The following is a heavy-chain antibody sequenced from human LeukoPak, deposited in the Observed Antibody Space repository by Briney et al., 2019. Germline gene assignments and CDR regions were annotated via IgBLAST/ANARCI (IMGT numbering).Heavy chain of an antibody. CDR1: GFTFSDFY. CDR2: ISRSDNTI. Sequence: PGGSLRLSCAASGFTFSDFYMNWIRQAPGKGLEWVSYISRSDNTIYYADSVKGRFTISRDNAKNSLYLQMNSLRAEDTAVYYCARGSTYYDSSGQVPFDYWGQGTLVTVSS. J-gene: IGHJ4*02. CDR3: ARGSTYYDSSGQVPFDY. D-gene: IGHD3-22*01. V-gene: IGHV3-11*04.